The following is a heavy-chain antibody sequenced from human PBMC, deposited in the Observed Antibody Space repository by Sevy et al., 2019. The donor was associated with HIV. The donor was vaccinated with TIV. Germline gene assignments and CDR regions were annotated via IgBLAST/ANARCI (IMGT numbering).Heavy chain of an antibody. D-gene: IGHD1-26*01. CDR1: GGSITSLY. J-gene: IGHJ4*02. CDR2: IYYNGHI. Sequence: WETLSLTCTVSGGSITSLYWNWIRLPPGKGLEWIASIYYNGHINYNPSLKSRVTLSLDTSKNQFSLRLSSVTAADTAMYYCAGENAWGRGYSWGQGTLVTVSS. V-gene: IGHV4-59*08. CDR3: AGENAWGRGYS.